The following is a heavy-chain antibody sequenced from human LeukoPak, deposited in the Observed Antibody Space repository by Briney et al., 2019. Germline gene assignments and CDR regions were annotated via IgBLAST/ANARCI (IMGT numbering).Heavy chain of an antibody. Sequence: ASVKVSCKASGGTFSSCAISWVRQAPGQGLEWMGGIIPIFGTANYAQKFQGRVTITTDESTSTAYMELSSLRSEDTAVYYCARGQVWGSYRRLDYWGQGTLVTVSS. CDR2: IIPIFGTA. D-gene: IGHD3-16*02. CDR3: ARGQVWGSYRRLDY. CDR1: GGTFSSCA. V-gene: IGHV1-69*05. J-gene: IGHJ4*02.